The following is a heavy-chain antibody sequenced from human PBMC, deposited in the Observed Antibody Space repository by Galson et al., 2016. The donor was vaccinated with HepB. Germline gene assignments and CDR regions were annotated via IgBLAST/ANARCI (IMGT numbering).Heavy chain of an antibody. CDR3: ARLNFVGQYGAMDV. CDR2: IFPGDSET. J-gene: IGHJ6*02. V-gene: IGHV5-51*01. D-gene: IGHD3-10*01. CDR1: GYNFNTHW. Sequence: QSGAEVKKPGESLKISCKASGYNFNTHWLAWVRQMPGRGLEWMGVIFPGDSETRYSPSFQGQVTISVDKSITTAHLQWSSLRAPDTAMYYCARLNFVGQYGAMDVWGQGTTVTVSS.